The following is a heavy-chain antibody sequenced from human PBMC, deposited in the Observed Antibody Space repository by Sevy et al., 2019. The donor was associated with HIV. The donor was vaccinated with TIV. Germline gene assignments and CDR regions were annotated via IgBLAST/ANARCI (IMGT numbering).Heavy chain of an antibody. CDR3: AHETIGRFDS. V-gene: IGHV3-7*01. D-gene: IGHD3-16*01. Sequence: GGSLRLSCAASGFTFSAYWMNWVRQAPGKGLEWVANIEGDGSDEHYVDSVEGRFTISRDNGKNLLYLQMNSLRVEDTAVYYCAHETIGRFDSWGQGTLVTVSS. CDR1: GFTFSAYW. J-gene: IGHJ4*02. CDR2: IEGDGSDE.